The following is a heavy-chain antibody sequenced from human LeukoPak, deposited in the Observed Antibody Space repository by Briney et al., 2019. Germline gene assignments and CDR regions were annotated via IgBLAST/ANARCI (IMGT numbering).Heavy chain of an antibody. CDR1: GFTFSSYW. Sequence: GGSLRLSCGASGFTFSSYWMHWVRQAPGKGLEWVSAISGSGGSTYYADSVKGRFTISRDNSKNTLYLQMNSLRAEDTAVYYCAKGRVGYYDSSGWDYWGQGTLVTVSS. CDR3: AKGRVGYYDSSGWDY. D-gene: IGHD3-22*01. V-gene: IGHV3-23*01. CDR2: ISGSGGST. J-gene: IGHJ4*02.